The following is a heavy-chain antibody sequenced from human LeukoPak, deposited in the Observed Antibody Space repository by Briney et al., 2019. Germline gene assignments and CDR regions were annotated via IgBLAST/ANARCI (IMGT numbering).Heavy chain of an antibody. CDR2: VSDRGGT. CDR3: AGYATTVTTNDY. CDR1: GGSISSYY. V-gene: IGHV4-59*08. D-gene: IGHD4-17*01. J-gene: IGHJ4*02. Sequence: SETLSLTCTVSGGSISSYYWSWIRQSPGKGLEWIGYVSDRGGTNYNPSLRSRVTISVDTSKNQFSLKLSSVSAADTAVYYCAGYATTVTTNDYWGQGTLVTVSS.